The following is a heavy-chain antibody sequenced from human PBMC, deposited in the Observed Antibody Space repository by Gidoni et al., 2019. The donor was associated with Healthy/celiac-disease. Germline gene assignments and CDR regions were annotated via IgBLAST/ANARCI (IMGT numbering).Heavy chain of an antibody. J-gene: IGHJ5*02. CDR3: ASEYYYDSSGYYWGWFDP. CDR2: IDPSDSYT. D-gene: IGHD3-22*01. Sequence: EVQLVQSGAEVKKPGESLRISCKGSGYSFTSYWTSGVRQMPGKGLEWIGRIDPSDSYTNYSPSFQGHVTISADKSISTAYLQWSSLKAWDTAMYYCASEYYYDSSGYYWGWFDPWGQGTLVTVSS. V-gene: IGHV5-10-1*03. CDR1: GYSFTSYW.